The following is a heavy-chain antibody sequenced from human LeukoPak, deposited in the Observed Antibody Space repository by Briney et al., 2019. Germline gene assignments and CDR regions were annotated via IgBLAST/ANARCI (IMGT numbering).Heavy chain of an antibody. D-gene: IGHD5-18*01. CDR2: IYYSGTT. V-gene: IGHV4-39*07. Sequence: SETLSLTCTVSGGSISSSSYYWGWIRQPPGKGLEWIGSIYYSGTTYYNPSLESRVTISVDTSKNQFSLKLSSVTAADTAVYYCARSGSYGVYFDYWGQGTLVTVSS. J-gene: IGHJ4*02. CDR3: ARSGSYGVYFDY. CDR1: GGSISSSSYY.